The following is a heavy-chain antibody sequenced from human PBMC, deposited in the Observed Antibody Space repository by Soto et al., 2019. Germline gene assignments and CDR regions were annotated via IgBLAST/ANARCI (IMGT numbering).Heavy chain of an antibody. CDR3: AKEPLWFGDEEIDY. CDR2: ISGSCGST. D-gene: IGHD3-10*01. J-gene: IGHJ4*01. V-gene: IGHV3-23*01. CDR1: GFTFSSYA. Sequence: GGSLRLSCAASGFTFSSYAMSWVRQAPGKGLEWVSAISGSCGSTYYADSVRGRFTISRDNSKNTLYLQMNSLRAEDTAVYYCAKEPLWFGDEEIDYWGQGTLVTLSS.